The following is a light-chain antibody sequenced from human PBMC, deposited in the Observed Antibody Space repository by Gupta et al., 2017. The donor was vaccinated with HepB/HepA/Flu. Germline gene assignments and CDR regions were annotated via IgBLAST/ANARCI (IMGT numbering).Light chain of an antibody. CDR3: QQDDTTLYT. CDR1: QSVLYSSNNKNY. Sequence: DIVMTQSPDSLAVSLGERATINCTSSQSVLYSSNNKNYLAWYQQKPGHSPKLLIYWASTRESGVPDRYSGSGSGTDFTLTINSLQAEDVAVYYCQQDDTTLYTFGQGTMMDIK. CDR2: WAS. J-gene: IGKJ2*01. V-gene: IGKV4-1*01.